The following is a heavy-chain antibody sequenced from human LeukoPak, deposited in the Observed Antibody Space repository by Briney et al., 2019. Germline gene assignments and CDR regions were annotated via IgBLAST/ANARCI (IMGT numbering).Heavy chain of an antibody. J-gene: IGHJ6*03. CDR3: ARVPRDTAMVFPYYYYYMDV. D-gene: IGHD5-18*01. CDR1: GYTFTSYD. V-gene: IGHV1-8*01. Sequence: ASVKVSCKASGYTFTSYDINWVRQATGQGLEWMGWMNPNSGNTGYAQKFQGRVTITTDESTSTAYMELSSLRSEDTAVYYCARVPRDTAMVFPYYYYYMDVWGKGTTVTVSS. CDR2: MNPNSGNT.